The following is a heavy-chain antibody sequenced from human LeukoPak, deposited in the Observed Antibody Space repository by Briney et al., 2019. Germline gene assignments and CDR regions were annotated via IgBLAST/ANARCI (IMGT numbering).Heavy chain of an antibody. D-gene: IGHD2-2*01. V-gene: IGHV4-38-2*01. CDR3: ARLGYCSSTSCYPDY. J-gene: IGHJ4*02. CDR2: IHHSGST. CDR1: GYSISSLYY. Sequence: SETLSLTCAVSGYSISSLYYWGWIRQPPGKGLEWITSIHHSGSTDYDPSLKSRVTISVDTSKNQFSLKLRYVTAADTAVYYCARLGYCSSTSCYPDYWGQGTLVTVSS.